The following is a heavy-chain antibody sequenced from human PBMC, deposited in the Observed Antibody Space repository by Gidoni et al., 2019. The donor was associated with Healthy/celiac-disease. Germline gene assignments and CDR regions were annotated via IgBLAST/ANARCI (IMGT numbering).Heavy chain of an antibody. V-gene: IGHV4-39*01. Sequence: QLQLQESGPGLVKPSETLSLTCTVSGGSISSSSYYWGWIRQPPGKGLEWIGSIYYSGSTYYHPSLKSRVTISVDTPKNQFSLKLSSVTAADTAVYYCARRPATEISRKTYYYYYGMDVWGQGTTVTVSS. D-gene: IGHD6-25*01. CDR3: ARRPATEISRKTYYYYYGMDV. CDR1: GGSISSSSYY. J-gene: IGHJ6*02. CDR2: IYYSGST.